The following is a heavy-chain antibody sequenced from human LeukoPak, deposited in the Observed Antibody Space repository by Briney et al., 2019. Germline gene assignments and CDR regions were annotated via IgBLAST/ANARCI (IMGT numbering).Heavy chain of an antibody. CDR2: ISGSGGST. V-gene: IGHV3-23*01. J-gene: IGHJ4*02. D-gene: IGHD4-17*01. CDR3: AKPMTTVTTGDY. Sequence: PGGSLRLSCETSGFTFSSYAMSWVRQAPGKGLERVSAISGSGGSTYYADSVKGRFTISRDNSKNTLYLQMNSLRAEDTAVYYCAKPMTTVTTGDYWGQGTLVTVSS. CDR1: GFTFSSYA.